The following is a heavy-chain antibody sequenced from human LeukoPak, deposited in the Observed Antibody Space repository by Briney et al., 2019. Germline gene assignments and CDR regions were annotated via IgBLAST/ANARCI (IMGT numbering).Heavy chain of an antibody. J-gene: IGHJ4*02. CDR1: GGTFSSYA. V-gene: IGHV1-69*13. CDR3: ARVSWESSGWITFDY. Sequence: PVKVSCTASGGTFSSYAISWVRQAPGQGLEWMGGIIPIFGTANYAQKFQGRVTITADESTSTAYMELSSLRSEDTAVYYCARVSWESSGWITFDYWGQGTLVTVSS. CDR2: IIPIFGTA. D-gene: IGHD6-19*01.